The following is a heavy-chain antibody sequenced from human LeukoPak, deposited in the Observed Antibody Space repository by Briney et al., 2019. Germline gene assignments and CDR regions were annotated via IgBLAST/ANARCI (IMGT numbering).Heavy chain of an antibody. CDR2: INHSGST. CDR1: GGPFSGYY. V-gene: IGHV4-34*01. D-gene: IGHD1-1*01. Sequence: SETLSLTCAVYGGPFSGYYWSWIRQPPGKGLEWIGEINHSGSTNYNPSLKSRVTISVDTSKNQFSLKLSSVTAADTAVYYCARGSSSRAGNRNWFDPWGQGTLVTVSS. J-gene: IGHJ5*02. CDR3: ARGSSSRAGNRNWFDP.